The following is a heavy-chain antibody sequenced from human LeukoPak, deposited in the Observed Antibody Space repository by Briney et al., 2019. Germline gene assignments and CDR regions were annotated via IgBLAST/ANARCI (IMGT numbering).Heavy chain of an antibody. Sequence: TGGSLRPSCAASGFTFSSYWMSWVHQAPGKGLEWVANIKQDGSEEYYVDSVKGRFTISRDNAKNSLYLQMNSLRAEDTAVYYCASSGYDFWSGYPLDYWGQGTLVTVSS. CDR2: IKQDGSEE. D-gene: IGHD3-3*01. CDR3: ASSGYDFWSGYPLDY. V-gene: IGHV3-7*01. J-gene: IGHJ4*02. CDR1: GFTFSSYW.